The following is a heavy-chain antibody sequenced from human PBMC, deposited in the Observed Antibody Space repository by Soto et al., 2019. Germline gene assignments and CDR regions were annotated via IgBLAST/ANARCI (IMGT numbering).Heavy chain of an antibody. CDR1: GYTFTSYT. CDR3: ARTAGTTPFDP. D-gene: IGHD6-19*01. CDR2: ITAGNGNT. V-gene: IGHV1-3*01. J-gene: IGHJ5*02. Sequence: ASVKVSCKASGYTFTSYTMHWVRQAPGQRLEWMGWITAGNGNTKYSQKFQGRVTITRDTSASTVYMELNSLTSEDTAVYYCARTAGTTPFDPWGQGTQVTVSS.